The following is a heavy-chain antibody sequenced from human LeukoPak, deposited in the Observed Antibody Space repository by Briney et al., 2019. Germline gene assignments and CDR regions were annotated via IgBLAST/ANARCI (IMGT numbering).Heavy chain of an antibody. CDR1: GFTFSSST. CDR3: ARDPTRGYSGYDPSYYFDY. J-gene: IGHJ4*02. Sequence: GGSLRLSCEASGFTFSSSTMNWVRQAPGKGLEWVSSITSSSLYIYYADSMKGRFTISRDNAKNSLYLQMDSLRAEDSAVYYCARDPTRGYSGYDPSYYFDYWGQGTLVTVSS. CDR2: ITSSSLYI. D-gene: IGHD5-12*01. V-gene: IGHV3-21*01.